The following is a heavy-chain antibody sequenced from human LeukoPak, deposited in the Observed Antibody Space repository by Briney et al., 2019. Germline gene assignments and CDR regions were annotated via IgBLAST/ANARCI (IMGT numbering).Heavy chain of an antibody. CDR2: IYSGGST. J-gene: IGHJ4*02. V-gene: IGHV3-53*01. Sequence: GGSLRHSRAASGLTDSNNYMKWVRQAPGKGLEWVSLIYSGGSTYYADSVEGRFTITRDNPKNTVYLQMNNLRAEDTAVYYCARDRHCSGGSCSGVWGQGTLVTVSS. CDR1: GLTDSNNY. D-gene: IGHD2-15*01. CDR3: ARDRHCSGGSCSGV.